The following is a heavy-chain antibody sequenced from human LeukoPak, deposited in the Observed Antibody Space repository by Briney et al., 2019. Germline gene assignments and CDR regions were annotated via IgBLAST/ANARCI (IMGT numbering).Heavy chain of an antibody. Sequence: GGSLRLSCAVSGFIFDDYGMSWVRQAPGKGLEWVSSINWNGGSTVYTDSVKGRFTISRDNAKNTLYLQMDSLRAEDTAMYYCAREILEPGKTHEYWGQGTLVTVSS. CDR2: INWNGGST. CDR1: GFIFDDYG. D-gene: IGHD1-1*01. CDR3: AREILEPGKTHEY. J-gene: IGHJ4*02. V-gene: IGHV3-20*04.